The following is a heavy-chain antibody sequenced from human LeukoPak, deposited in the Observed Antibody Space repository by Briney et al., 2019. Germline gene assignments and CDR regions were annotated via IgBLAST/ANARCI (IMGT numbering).Heavy chain of an antibody. V-gene: IGHV3-23*01. Sequence: PGGSLRLSCAASGFTFSSYAMSWVRQAPGKGLEWVSAISGSGGSTYYADSVKGRFTISRDNSKNTLYLQMNSLRAEDTAVYYCAKMSGIGPAEGSSRTPYDYWGQGTLVTVSS. D-gene: IGHD6-13*01. J-gene: IGHJ4*02. CDR1: GFTFSSYA. CDR2: ISGSGGST. CDR3: AKMSGIGPAEGSSRTPYDY.